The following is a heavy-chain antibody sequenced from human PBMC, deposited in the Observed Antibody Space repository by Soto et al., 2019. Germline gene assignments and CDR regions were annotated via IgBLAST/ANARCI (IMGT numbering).Heavy chain of an antibody. D-gene: IGHD3-3*01. CDR3: ARTGYDFWSGYSDY. Sequence: FWIGWVRQMPGKGLEWMGIIYPGDSDTRYSPSFQGQVTISADKSISTAYLQWSSLKASDTAMYYHARTGYDFWSGYSDYWGQGTLVTVSS. CDR2: IYPGDSDT. CDR1: FW. V-gene: IGHV5-51*01. J-gene: IGHJ4*02.